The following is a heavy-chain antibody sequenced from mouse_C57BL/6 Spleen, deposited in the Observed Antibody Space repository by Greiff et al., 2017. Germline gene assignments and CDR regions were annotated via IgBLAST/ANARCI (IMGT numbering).Heavy chain of an antibody. CDR1: GYTFTSYW. J-gene: IGHJ4*01. V-gene: IGHV1-55*01. CDR2: IYPGSGST. CDR3: ARGATPYWYAMDY. D-gene: IGHD3-1*01. Sequence: VQLQQPGAELVKPGASVQMSCKASGYTFTSYWITWVKQRPGQGLEWIGDIYPGSGSTNYNEKFKSKATLTVDTSSSTAYMQLSSLTSEDSAVYYCARGATPYWYAMDYWGQGTSVTVSS.